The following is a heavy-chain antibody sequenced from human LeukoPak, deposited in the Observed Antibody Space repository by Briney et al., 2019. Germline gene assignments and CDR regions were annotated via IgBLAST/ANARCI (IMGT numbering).Heavy chain of an antibody. CDR2: IIPIFGTA. V-gene: IGHV1-69*13. Sequence: ASVKVSCKASGGTFSSYAISWVRQAPGQGLEWMGGIIPIFGTANYAQKFQGRVTITADESMSTAYMELSSLRSEDTAVYYCARVKATFRFLPLYADHGYWGQGTLVTVSS. CDR3: ARVKATFRFLPLYADHGY. D-gene: IGHD2-8*01. CDR1: GGTFSSYA. J-gene: IGHJ4*02.